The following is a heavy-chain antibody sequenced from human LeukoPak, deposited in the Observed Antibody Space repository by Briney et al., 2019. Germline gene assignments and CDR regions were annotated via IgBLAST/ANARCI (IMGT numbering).Heavy chain of an antibody. J-gene: IGHJ6*03. D-gene: IGHD4-11*01. V-gene: IGHV3-33*06. CDR3: AKALTTGYYYYMDV. Sequence: GGSLRLSCAASGFTFSSYGMHWVRQAPGKGLEWVAVIWYDGSNKYYADSVKGRFTISRDNSKNTLYLQMYSLRAEDTAVYYCAKALTTGYYYYMDVWGKGTTVTVSS. CDR2: IWYDGSNK. CDR1: GFTFSSYG.